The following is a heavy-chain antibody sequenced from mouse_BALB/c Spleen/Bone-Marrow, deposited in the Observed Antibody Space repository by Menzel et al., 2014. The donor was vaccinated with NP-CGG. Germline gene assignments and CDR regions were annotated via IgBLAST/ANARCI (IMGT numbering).Heavy chain of an antibody. Sequence: VMLVESGPGLVAPSQRLSITCTISGFSLTSYGVHWVRQPPGKGLEWLVVIWSDGSTTYNSALKSRLSISKGNSKSQVFLKMNSLQTDDTAMYYCARNGNFYAMDYWGQGTSVTVSS. D-gene: IGHD2-1*01. J-gene: IGHJ4*01. CDR2: IWSDGST. CDR3: ARNGNFYAMDY. V-gene: IGHV2-6-1*01. CDR1: GFSLTSYG.